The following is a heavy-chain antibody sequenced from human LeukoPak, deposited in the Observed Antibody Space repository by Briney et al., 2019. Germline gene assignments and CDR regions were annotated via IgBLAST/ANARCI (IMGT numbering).Heavy chain of an antibody. V-gene: IGHV3-11*06. CDR2: ISSSSSYT. J-gene: IGHJ5*02. CDR3: ARKGSGRNWFDP. CDR1: GFTFSDYY. D-gene: IGHD1-26*01. Sequence: GGSLRLSCAASGFTFSDYYMSWIRQAPGKGLEWVSYISSSSSYTNYADSVKGRFTISRDNAKNSLYLQMNSLRAEDTAVYYCARKGSGRNWFDPWGRNPGHRLL.